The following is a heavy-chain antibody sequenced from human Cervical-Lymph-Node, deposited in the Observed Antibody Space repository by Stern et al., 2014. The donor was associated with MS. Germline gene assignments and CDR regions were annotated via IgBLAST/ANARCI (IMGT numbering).Heavy chain of an antibody. V-gene: IGHV3-30*18. CDR3: AKDLGGNAFDY. CDR1: GFSFSDYG. D-gene: IGHD4-23*01. Sequence: MQLVESGGGVVQPGTSLRLSCAASGFSFSDYGIHWVRQAPGKALEWVAVISYDGTHKYYGDSVKGRVTISRDNSKNTLYLQMNSLRSDDTAVYYCAKDLGGNAFDYWGQGTLVTVSS. J-gene: IGHJ4*02. CDR2: ISYDGTHK.